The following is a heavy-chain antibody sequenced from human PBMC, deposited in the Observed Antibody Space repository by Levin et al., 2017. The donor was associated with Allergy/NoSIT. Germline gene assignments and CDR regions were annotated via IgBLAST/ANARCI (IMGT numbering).Heavy chain of an antibody. D-gene: IGHD4-17*01. V-gene: IGHV3-7*01. J-gene: IGHJ4*02. CDR3: ARGKTTVTPGYFDR. Sequence: GGSLRLSCAASGFTFSSYWMSWVRQAPGKGLEWVANIKQTGSEKYYEDSVKGRFTISRDNAKSSLYLQMNSLRAEDTAVYYCARGKTTVTPGYFDRWGQGTLVTVSS. CDR2: IKQTGSEK. CDR1: GFTFSSYW.